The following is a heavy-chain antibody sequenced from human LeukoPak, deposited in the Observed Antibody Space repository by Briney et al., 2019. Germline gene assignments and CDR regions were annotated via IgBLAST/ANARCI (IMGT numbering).Heavy chain of an antibody. CDR3: ASQGSGYYKFEY. J-gene: IGHJ4*02. Sequence: PGRSLRLSCAASGFTFSSYAMHWVRQAPGKGLEWVAIISYDGSYKYYADSVKGRFTISRDNSKNTLYLQMNSLRAEDTAVYYCASQGSGYYKFEYWGQGTLVTVSS. CDR1: GFTFSSYA. D-gene: IGHD3-3*01. V-gene: IGHV3-30*04. CDR2: ISYDGSYK.